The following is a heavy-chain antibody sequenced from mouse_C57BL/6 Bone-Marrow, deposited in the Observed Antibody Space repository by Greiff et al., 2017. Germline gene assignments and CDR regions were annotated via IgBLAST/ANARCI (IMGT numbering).Heavy chain of an antibody. CDR3: ARENYGSSYYFDY. J-gene: IGHJ2*01. CDR1: GFTFSSYA. CDR2: ISDGGSYT. Sequence: EVKVEESGGGLVKPGGSLKLSCAASGFTFSSYAMSWVRQTPEKRLEWVATISDGGSYTYYPDNVKGRFPISRDNAKNNLYLQMSHLKSEDTAMYYCARENYGSSYYFDYWGQGTTLTVSS. D-gene: IGHD1-1*01. V-gene: IGHV5-4*01.